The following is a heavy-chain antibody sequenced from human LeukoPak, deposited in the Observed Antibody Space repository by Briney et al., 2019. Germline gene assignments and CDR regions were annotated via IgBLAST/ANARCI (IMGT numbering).Heavy chain of an antibody. CDR3: ARESYYDSSGLDY. D-gene: IGHD3-22*01. J-gene: IGHJ4*02. CDR2: IWYDGSNK. Sequence: GGSQRLSCAASGFTFSSYGMHWVRQAPGKGLEWVAVIWYDGSNKYYADSVKGQFTISRDNSKNTLYLQMNSLRAEDTAVYYCARESYYDSSGLDYWGQGTLVTVSS. V-gene: IGHV3-33*01. CDR1: GFTFSSYG.